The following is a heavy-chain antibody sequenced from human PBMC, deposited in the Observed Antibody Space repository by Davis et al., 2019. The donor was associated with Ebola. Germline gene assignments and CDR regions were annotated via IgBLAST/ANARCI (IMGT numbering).Heavy chain of an antibody. CDR1: GDSIRSSY. J-gene: IGHJ3*02. CDR2: VFHTGST. V-gene: IGHV4-59*08. D-gene: IGHD1-26*01. Sequence: GSLRLSCTVSGDSIRSSYWTWIRQSPRKGLEWIGHVFHTGSTSYNPLLQGRITISLDTSRNQFSLKLSSATAADTAVYYCARPWYSGTYYDAYDIWGQGTMVAVSS. CDR3: ARPWYSGTYYDAYDI.